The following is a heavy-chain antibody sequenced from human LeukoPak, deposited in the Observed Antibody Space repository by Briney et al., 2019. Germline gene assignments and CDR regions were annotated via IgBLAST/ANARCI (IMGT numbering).Heavy chain of an antibody. V-gene: IGHV3-49*04. CDR3: TRDRIGAIGRTHMDV. CDR2: LGCKTNGGTT. Sequence: GGSLRLSCTASSFTSADYAMSWARQAPGKGLECVGFLGCKTNGGTTDYSASVKGRFSISRDDSTRIAYLQMSSLKNEDTAVYCCTRDRIGAIGRTHMDVWGQGTTVTVS. D-gene: IGHD1-26*01. CDR1: SFTSADYA. J-gene: IGHJ6*02.